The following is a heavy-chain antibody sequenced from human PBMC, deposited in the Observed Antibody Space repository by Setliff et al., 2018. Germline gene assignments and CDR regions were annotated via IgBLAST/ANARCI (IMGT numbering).Heavy chain of an antibody. V-gene: IGHV4-38-2*01. CDR2: IYHSGST. Sequence: SETLSLTCAVSGYSISSGYYWGWIRQPPGRGLEWIGSIYHSGSTYYNPSLKSRVTISVDTSKNQFSLKLSSVTAAGTAVYYCARVPGGRFDYWGQGTLVTVSS. CDR1: GYSISSGYY. D-gene: IGHD1-26*01. CDR3: ARVPGGRFDY. J-gene: IGHJ4*02.